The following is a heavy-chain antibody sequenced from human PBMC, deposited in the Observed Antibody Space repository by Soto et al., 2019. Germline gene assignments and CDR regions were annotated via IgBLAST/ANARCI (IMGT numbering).Heavy chain of an antibody. V-gene: IGHV4-34*01. CDR3: ARATPGYCSGGSCYSGFDY. Sequence: QVQLQQWGAGLLKPSETLSLSCAVYGGSLSGYYWTWIRQPPGKGLEWIGEINHSGSTKYNPSLKSRVTISVDTSKKQFSLKLSSVTAADTAVYYCARATPGYCSGGSCYSGFDYWGQGTLVTVSS. CDR2: INHSGST. J-gene: IGHJ4*02. D-gene: IGHD2-15*01. CDR1: GGSLSGYY.